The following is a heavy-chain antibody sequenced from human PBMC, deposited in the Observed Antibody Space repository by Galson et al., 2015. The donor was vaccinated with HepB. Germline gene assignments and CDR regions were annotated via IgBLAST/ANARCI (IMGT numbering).Heavy chain of an antibody. J-gene: IGHJ4*02. CDR2: IDPGDSDT. CDR3: GSRRGADPLGFDF. CDR1: GYSFTNYW. D-gene: IGHD3-16*01. V-gene: IGHV5-51*01. Sequence: QSGAEVKKPGESLKISCKGSGYSFTNYWIGWVRQMPGKGLEWMGIIDPGDSDTNYSPSFQGQVTISADKSISTAYLRWSSLKASDTAMYYCGSRRGADPLGFDFWGQGTLVTVSS.